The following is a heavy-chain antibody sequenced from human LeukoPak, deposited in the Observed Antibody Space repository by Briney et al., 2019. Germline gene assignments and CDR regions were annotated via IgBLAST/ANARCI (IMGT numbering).Heavy chain of an antibody. D-gene: IGHD5-12*01. CDR2: ISYNGSHS. J-gene: IGHJ4*02. CDR3: ARPEEWLRFESGCLY. Sequence: PGGSLRLSCAATGFSFNSYSMNWVRQAPGKGLEWVAVISYNGSHSYYADSVKGRFTISRDNSKNTLYLQMNSLRVEDTAVYYCARPEEWLRFESGCLYWGQGTLVTVSS. V-gene: IGHV3-30*03. CDR1: GFSFNSYS.